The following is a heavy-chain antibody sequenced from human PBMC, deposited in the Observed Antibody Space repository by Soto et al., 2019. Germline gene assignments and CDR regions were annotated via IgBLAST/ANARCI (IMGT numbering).Heavy chain of an antibody. J-gene: IGHJ4*02. CDR3: ARGRTIFGVVITDYFDY. Sequence: GGSLRLSCAASGFTFSSYWMHWVRQAPGKGLVWVSRINSDGSSTSYADSVKGRFTISRDNAKNTLYLQMNSLRAEDTAVYYCARGRTIFGVVITDYFDYWGQGTLVTVSS. V-gene: IGHV3-74*01. D-gene: IGHD3-3*01. CDR2: INSDGSST. CDR1: GFTFSSYW.